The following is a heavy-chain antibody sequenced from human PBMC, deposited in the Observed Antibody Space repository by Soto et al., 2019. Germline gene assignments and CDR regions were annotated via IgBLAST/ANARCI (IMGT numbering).Heavy chain of an antibody. CDR3: ARERSDLGGMDV. CDR1: GYTFTNYD. V-gene: IGHV1-8*01. Sequence: QVQLVQSGAEVKKPGASVKVSCKASGYTFTNYDINWVRQATGQGLEWMGWVNPNSGNTAYAQKFQGRVTMTRNTSISTAYMELSSLRSEDTAVYYWARERSDLGGMDVWGQGTTVTVSS. J-gene: IGHJ6*02. CDR2: VNPNSGNT. D-gene: IGHD3-16*01.